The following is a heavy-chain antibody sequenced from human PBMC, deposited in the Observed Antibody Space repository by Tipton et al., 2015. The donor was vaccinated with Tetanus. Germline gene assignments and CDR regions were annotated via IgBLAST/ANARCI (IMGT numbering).Heavy chain of an antibody. CDR2: IIPIFGTI. Sequence: QSGPEVKKPGSSVKVSCETSGGSFSTYVTSWVRQAPGQGLEWMGSIIPIFGTITYAQKFQGRLTITADKSTNTAHMSLSSLRDEDTAVYYCARGLCTSSSCPKHYFDYWGQGTLVTVSS. D-gene: IGHD2-2*01. J-gene: IGHJ4*02. CDR3: ARGLCTSSSCPKHYFDY. CDR1: GGSFSTYV. V-gene: IGHV1-69*06.